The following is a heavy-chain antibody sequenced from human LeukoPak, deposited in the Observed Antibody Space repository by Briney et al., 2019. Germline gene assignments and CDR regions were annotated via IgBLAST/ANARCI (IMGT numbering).Heavy chain of an antibody. D-gene: IGHD3-10*01. CDR3: ARDKGTMVRGVTPFDY. CDR2: ISSSSSYI. Sequence: GGSLRLSCAASGFTVSSNYMSWVRQAPGKGLEWVSSISSSSSYIYYADSVKGRFTISRDNAKNSLYLQMNSLRAEDTAVYYCARDKGTMVRGVTPFDYWGQGTLVTVSS. CDR1: GFTVSSNY. J-gene: IGHJ4*02. V-gene: IGHV3-21*01.